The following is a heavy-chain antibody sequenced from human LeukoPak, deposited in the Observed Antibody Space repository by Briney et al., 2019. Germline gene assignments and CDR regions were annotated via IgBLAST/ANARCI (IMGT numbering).Heavy chain of an antibody. CDR3: ARGAMAARLYYFDY. CDR1: GFSFGSHP. CDR2: ITGSGDYT. J-gene: IGHJ4*02. Sequence: LAGGSLRLSCAASGFSFGSHPMNWVRQAPGKGLEWVSGITGSGDYTYYIDSVQGRFTISRDNSKNMLFLQMNSLRAEDTAVYYCARGAMAARLYYFDYWGRGILVTVSS. V-gene: IGHV3-23*01. D-gene: IGHD5-24*01.